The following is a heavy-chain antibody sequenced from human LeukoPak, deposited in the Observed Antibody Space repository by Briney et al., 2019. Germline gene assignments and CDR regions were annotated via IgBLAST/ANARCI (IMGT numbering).Heavy chain of an antibody. Sequence: PGRSLRLSCAASGFTFDDYAMHWVRQAPGKGLEWVSGISWNSGSICYADSVKGRFTISRDNAKNSLYLQMNSLRAEDTALYYCAKDISYRYYYDSSGYYYGSFDYWGQGTLVTVSS. D-gene: IGHD3-22*01. CDR2: ISWNSGSI. CDR3: AKDISYRYYYDSSGYYYGSFDY. V-gene: IGHV3-9*01. J-gene: IGHJ4*02. CDR1: GFTFDDYA.